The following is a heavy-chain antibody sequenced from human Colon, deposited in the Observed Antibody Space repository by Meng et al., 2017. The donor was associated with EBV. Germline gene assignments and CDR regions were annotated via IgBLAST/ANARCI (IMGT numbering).Heavy chain of an antibody. D-gene: IGHD2-2*01. V-gene: IGHV4-4*02. CDR1: GGSISTRDW. CDR2: IYRGGCT. Sequence: QVQLQEVGPGVVEPSATLSLTCAGSGGSISTRDWWSWVRQPPGKGLEWIGEIYRGGCTNYNPSFKSRVTISVDTSNNHFSLKLSYVTAADTAVYYCARVRVIPAAVGFDYWGQGTLVTVSS. J-gene: IGHJ4*02. CDR3: ARVRVIPAAVGFDY.